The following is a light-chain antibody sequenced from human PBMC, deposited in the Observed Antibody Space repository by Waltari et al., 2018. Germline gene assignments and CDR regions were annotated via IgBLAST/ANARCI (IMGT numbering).Light chain of an antibody. J-gene: IGLJ3*02. CDR1: SGSIASNY. CDR2: EDN. Sequence: NFILTQPHSVSESPGKTVTISCTRSSGSIASNYVQWYQQRPGSSPTTVIYEDNQRPSGVPDRFSGSIDSSANSASLTISRLKTEDEADYYCQSYDSSTWVFGGGTKLTVL. V-gene: IGLV6-57*01. CDR3: QSYDSSTWV.